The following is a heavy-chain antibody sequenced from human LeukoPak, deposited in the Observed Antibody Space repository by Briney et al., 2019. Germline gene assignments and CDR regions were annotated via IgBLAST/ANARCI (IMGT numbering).Heavy chain of an antibody. CDR3: ARDLGYQLPSPDY. J-gene: IGHJ4*02. D-gene: IGHD2-2*01. Sequence: GGSRRLSCAASGFTFSSYSMNWVRQAPGKGLEWVSSISSSSSYIYYADSVKGRFTISRDNAKNSLYLQMNSLRAEDTAVYYCARDLGYQLPSPDYWGQGTLVTVSS. V-gene: IGHV3-21*01. CDR1: GFTFSSYS. CDR2: ISSSSSYI.